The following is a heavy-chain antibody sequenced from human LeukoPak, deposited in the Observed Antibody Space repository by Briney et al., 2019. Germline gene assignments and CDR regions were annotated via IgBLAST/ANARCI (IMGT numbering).Heavy chain of an antibody. CDR3: TRDPSSSSGWYIYFDY. J-gene: IGHJ4*02. V-gene: IGHV1-18*01. CDR1: GYAFKKYA. Sequence: ASVKVSCKASGYAFKKYAISWVRQAPGQGLEWLGWISTYNGDTNYAQNFKGRVTLTTDAPTSTAYMELRSLRSDDTAVYYCTRDPSSSSGWYIYFDYWGQGVLVTVSS. D-gene: IGHD6-19*01. CDR2: ISTYNGDT.